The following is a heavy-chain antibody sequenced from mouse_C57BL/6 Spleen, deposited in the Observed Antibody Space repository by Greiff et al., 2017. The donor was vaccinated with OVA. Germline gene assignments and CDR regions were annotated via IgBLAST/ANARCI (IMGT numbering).Heavy chain of an antibody. Sequence: EVQLQQSGPELVKPGASVKISCKASGYTFTDYYMNWVKQSHGKSLEWIGDINPNNGGTSYNQKFKGKATLTVDKSSSTAFMELRSLTSEDAAVYYCARGVTTRNYAMDYWVQGTSVTVSS. CDR1: GYTFTDYY. CDR2: INPNNGGT. V-gene: IGHV1-26*01. CDR3: ARGVTTRNYAMDY. J-gene: IGHJ4*01. D-gene: IGHD2-2*01.